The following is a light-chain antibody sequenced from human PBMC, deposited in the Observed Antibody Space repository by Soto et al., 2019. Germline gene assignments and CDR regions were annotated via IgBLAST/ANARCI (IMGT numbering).Light chain of an antibody. V-gene: IGKV1-5*01. Sequence: DIQMTQSPSTRSASVGDRVTSTCRASQSISSRLAWYQQKPGKAPKFLVYDASNLESGVPSRFSGSGSGTEFTLTISSLQPDDFATYYCQQYNSYSVTFGQGTKADIK. J-gene: IGKJ1*01. CDR2: DAS. CDR3: QQYNSYSVT. CDR1: QSISSR.